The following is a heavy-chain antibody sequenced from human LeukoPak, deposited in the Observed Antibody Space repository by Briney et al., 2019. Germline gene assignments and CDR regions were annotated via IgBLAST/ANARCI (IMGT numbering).Heavy chain of an antibody. V-gene: IGHV4-59*08. D-gene: IGHD3-22*01. CDR1: GGSISSYY. CDR3: ALQGGYDDSDY. CDR2: TYYSGST. J-gene: IGHJ4*02. Sequence: EASETLSLTCTVSGGSISSYYWSWIRQPPGKGLEWIGYTYYSGSTNYNPSLKSRVTISVDTSKNQFSLKLSSVTAADTAVYYCALQGGYDDSDYWGQGNLVTVSS.